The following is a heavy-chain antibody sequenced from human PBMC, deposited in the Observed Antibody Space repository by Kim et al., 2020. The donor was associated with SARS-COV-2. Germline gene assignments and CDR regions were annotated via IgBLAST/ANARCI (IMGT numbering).Heavy chain of an antibody. Sequence: SETLSLTCTVSGGSISSGGYYWSWIRQHPGKGLEWIGYIYYSGSTYYNPSLKSRVTISVDTSKNQFSLKLSSVTAADTAVYYCARAPATPPLWFGELDYWGQGTLVTVSS. V-gene: IGHV4-31*03. CDR2: IYYSGST. CDR1: GGSISSGGYY. J-gene: IGHJ4*02. CDR3: ARAPATPPLWFGELDY. D-gene: IGHD3-10*01.